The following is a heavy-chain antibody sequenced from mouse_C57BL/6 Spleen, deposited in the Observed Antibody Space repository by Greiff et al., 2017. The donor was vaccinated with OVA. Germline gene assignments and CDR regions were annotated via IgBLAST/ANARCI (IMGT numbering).Heavy chain of an antibody. Sequence: VQLKQPGAELVKPGASVKMSCKASGYTFTSYWITWVKQRPGQGLEWIGDIYPGSGSTNYNEKFKSKATLTVDTSSSTAYMQLSSLTSEDSAVYFCARHGSRIHWYFDVWGTGTTVTVSS. CDR1: GYTFTSYW. V-gene: IGHV1-55*01. CDR2: IYPGSGST. J-gene: IGHJ1*03. D-gene: IGHD1-1*01. CDR3: ARHGSRIHWYFDV.